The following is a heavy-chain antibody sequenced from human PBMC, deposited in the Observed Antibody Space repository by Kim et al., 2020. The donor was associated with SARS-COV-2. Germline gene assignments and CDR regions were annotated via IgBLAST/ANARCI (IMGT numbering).Heavy chain of an antibody. CDR1: GFTFSSYW. D-gene: IGHD6-19*01. CDR3: AREKQWLAHRHVADY. V-gene: IGHV3-74*01. CDR2: INSDGSST. Sequence: GGSLRLSCAASGFTFSSYWMHWVRQAPGKGLVWVSRINSDGSSTSYADSVKGRFTISRDNAKNTLYLQMNSLRAEDTAVYYCAREKQWLAHRHVADYWGQGTLVTVSS. J-gene: IGHJ4*02.